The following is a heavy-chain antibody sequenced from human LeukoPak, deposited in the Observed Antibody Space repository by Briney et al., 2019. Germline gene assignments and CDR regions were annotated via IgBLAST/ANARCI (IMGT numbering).Heavy chain of an antibody. V-gene: IGHV1-18*01. CDR1: GYTFSSYS. CDR2: ISAYNGNT. CDR3: ARASYCSDGSCYSDY. D-gene: IGHD2-15*01. J-gene: IGHJ4*02. Sequence: ASVKVSCKASGYTFSSYSISWVRQAPEQGLEWMGWISAYNGNTIYAQKVKGRVTMTTDTSTSTAYMELRSLKSDDTAVYYCARASYCSDGSCYSDYWGQGTLVTVSS.